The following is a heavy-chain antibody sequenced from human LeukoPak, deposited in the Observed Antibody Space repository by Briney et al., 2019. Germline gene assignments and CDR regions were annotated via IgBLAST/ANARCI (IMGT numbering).Heavy chain of an antibody. CDR1: GGSFSGYH. D-gene: IGHD3-10*01. V-gene: IGHV4-34*01. J-gene: IGHJ6*04. Sequence: SETLSLTCGVYGGSFSGYHWTWIRQVPGEGRQWIGEIDPSGLSIYNPTLESRVSISQDTSKKQFFLRLTSVSAADTAVYYCARDTVIRGLGYHYCAMDIWGKGTTVTVSS. CDR2: IDPSGLS. CDR3: ARDTVIRGLGYHYCAMDI.